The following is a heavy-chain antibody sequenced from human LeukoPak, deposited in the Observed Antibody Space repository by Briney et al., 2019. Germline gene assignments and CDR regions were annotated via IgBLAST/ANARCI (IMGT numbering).Heavy chain of an antibody. Sequence: SETLSLTCTVSGGSISSSSYYWGWIRQPPGKGLEWIGSIYYSGSTYYNPSLKSRVTISVDTSKNQFSLELSSVTAADTAVYYCARHKGGAVAMIDYWGQGTLVTVSS. CDR3: ARHKGGAVAMIDY. D-gene: IGHD6-19*01. V-gene: IGHV4-39*01. CDR1: GGSISSSSYY. J-gene: IGHJ4*02. CDR2: IYYSGST.